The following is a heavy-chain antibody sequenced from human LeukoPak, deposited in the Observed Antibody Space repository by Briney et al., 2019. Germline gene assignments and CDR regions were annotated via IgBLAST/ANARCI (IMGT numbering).Heavy chain of an antibody. D-gene: IGHD6-19*01. CDR3: QVAGKGYFDY. CDR1: GYTFTGYY. J-gene: IGHJ4*02. CDR2: INPNSGGT. V-gene: IGHV1-2*02. Sequence: ASVKVSCKASGYTFTGYYMYWVRQAPGQGLEWMGWINPNSGGTNYAQKFQGRVTMTRDTSITTAYMELSRLRSDDTAVYYCQVAGKGYFDYWGQGTLVTVSS.